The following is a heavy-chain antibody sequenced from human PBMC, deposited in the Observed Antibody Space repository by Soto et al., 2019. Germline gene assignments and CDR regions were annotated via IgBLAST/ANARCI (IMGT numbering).Heavy chain of an antibody. CDR1: GFSFSSYD. D-gene: IGHD3-10*01. CDR3: ARGMIRGVVYYGVEV. V-gene: IGHV3-30*03. J-gene: IGHJ6*02. Sequence: QEQLVESGGGAVQPGRSLRRSCTASGFSFSSYDMHWVRQAPGEGLEWVSAMSFDGSYKHYADSVKGRFTISRDNSENTLYLQMNGLRPEDTAVYFCARGMIRGVVYYGVEVWGQGTTVTVS. CDR2: MSFDGSYK.